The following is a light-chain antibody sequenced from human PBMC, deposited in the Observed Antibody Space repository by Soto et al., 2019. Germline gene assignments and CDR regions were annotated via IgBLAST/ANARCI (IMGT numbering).Light chain of an antibody. CDR2: EVS. CDR1: SSDVGGYNY. CDR3: TSYTTSSTLA. J-gene: IGLJ1*01. Sequence: QSALTQPASVSGSPGQSITISCTGTSSDVGGYNYVSWFQQHPGTAPKLMIYEVSNRPSGVSNRFSGSKSGNTASLTISGLQAEDEADYYCTSYTTSSTLAFGTGPKLTPL. V-gene: IGLV2-14*01.